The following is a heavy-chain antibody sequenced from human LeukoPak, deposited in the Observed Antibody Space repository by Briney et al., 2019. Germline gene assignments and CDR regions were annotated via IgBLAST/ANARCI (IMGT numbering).Heavy chain of an antibody. D-gene: IGHD2-8*01. CDR2: MNPNSGNT. Sequence: GASVKVSCKASGYTFTSYDINCVLQATGQGLEWRVWMNPNSGNTGYEQKFQGRGTMTSNTSISTDYMELSRLRSEETAVYYCGSGVSIYYYYNGMDVWGQGTTVTVS. V-gene: IGHV1-8*01. J-gene: IGHJ6*02. CDR1: GYTFTSYD. CDR3: GSGVSIYYYYNGMDV.